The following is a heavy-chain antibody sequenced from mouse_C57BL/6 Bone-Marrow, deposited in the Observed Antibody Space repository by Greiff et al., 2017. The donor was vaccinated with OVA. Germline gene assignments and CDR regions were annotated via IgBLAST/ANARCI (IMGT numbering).Heavy chain of an antibody. D-gene: IGHD2-14*01. CDR3: ARRGLRSGFAY. V-gene: IGHV1-69*01. CDR1: GYTFTSYW. CDR2: IDPSDSYT. Sequence: VQLQQPGAELVMPGASVKLSCKASGYTFTSYWMHWVKQRPGQGLEWIGEIDPSDSYTNYNQKFKGKSTLTVDKSSSTAYVQLSSLTSEDSAVYYCARRGLRSGFAYWGQGTLVTVSA. J-gene: IGHJ3*01.